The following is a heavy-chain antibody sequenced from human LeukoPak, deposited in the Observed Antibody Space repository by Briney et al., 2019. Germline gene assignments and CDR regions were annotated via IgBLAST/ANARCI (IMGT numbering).Heavy chain of an antibody. D-gene: IGHD3-9*01. J-gene: IGHJ3*02. CDR2: IYYSGST. V-gene: IGHV4-61*10. Sequence: SQTLSLTCSVSGGSISSSNYYWSWIRQPAGKGLEWIGYIYYSGSTNYNPSLKSRVTISVDTSKNQFSLKLSSVTAADTAVYYCARAKTYYDILTGYYIGGPAGAFDIWGQGTMVTVSS. CDR3: ARAKTYYDILTGYYIGGPAGAFDI. CDR1: GGSISSSNYY.